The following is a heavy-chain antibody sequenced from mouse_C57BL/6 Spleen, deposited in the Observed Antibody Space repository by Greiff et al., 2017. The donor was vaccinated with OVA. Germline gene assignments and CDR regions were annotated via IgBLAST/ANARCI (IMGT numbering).Heavy chain of an antibody. V-gene: IGHV5-17*01. Sequence: EVQGVESGGGLVKPGGSLKISCAASGFTFSDYGMHWVRQAPEKGLEWVAYISSGSSTIYYADTVKGRFTISRDNAKNTLFLQMTSLRSDDTAMYYCARTGRGAMDYWGQGTSVTVSS. CDR1: GFTFSDYG. D-gene: IGHD4-1*01. CDR3: ARTGRGAMDY. J-gene: IGHJ4*01. CDR2: ISSGSSTI.